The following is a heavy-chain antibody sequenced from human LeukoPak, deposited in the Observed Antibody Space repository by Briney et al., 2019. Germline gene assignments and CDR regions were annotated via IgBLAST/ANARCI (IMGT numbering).Heavy chain of an antibody. CDR2: IYHSGST. CDR3: ARDPIRSSGSYSRPWAFDI. Sequence: SGTLSLTCAVSGGSISSSNWWSWVRQPPGKGLEWIGEIYHSGSTNYNPSLKSRVTISVDKSKNQFSLKLSSVTAADTAVYYCARDPIRSSGSYSRPWAFDIWGQGTMVTVSS. J-gene: IGHJ3*02. D-gene: IGHD1-26*01. V-gene: IGHV4-4*02. CDR1: GGSISSSNW.